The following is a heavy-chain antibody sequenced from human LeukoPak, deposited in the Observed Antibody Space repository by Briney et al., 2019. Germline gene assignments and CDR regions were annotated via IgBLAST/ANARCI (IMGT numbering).Heavy chain of an antibody. Sequence: SETLSPTCNVSGASMSSNYWSWIRQPPGKGLEGIGYIYHSGNTNYSPSLESRVTMSVDESKNQFSLRVHFVSAADTAVYYCASTRRAAVAGRFDSWGQGTLVTVSS. V-gene: IGHV4-4*09. CDR3: ASTRRAAVAGRFDS. CDR1: GASMSSNY. J-gene: IGHJ4*02. CDR2: IYHSGNT. D-gene: IGHD6-19*01.